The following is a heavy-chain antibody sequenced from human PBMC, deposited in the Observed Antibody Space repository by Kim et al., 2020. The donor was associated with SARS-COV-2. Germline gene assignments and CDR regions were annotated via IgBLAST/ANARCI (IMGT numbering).Heavy chain of an antibody. Sequence: GGSLRLSCAASGFTVSSNYMSWVRQAPGKGLEWVSVIYSGGSTYYSDSVKGRFTISRDNSKNTLYLQMNRLRAEDTAVYYCSRDRYGNLTDRYYGMDVWGQGTTVTVSS. CDR3: SRDRYGNLTDRYYGMDV. D-gene: IGHD4-4*01. V-gene: IGHV3-66*02. CDR2: IYSGGST. CDR1: GFTVSSNY. J-gene: IGHJ6*02.